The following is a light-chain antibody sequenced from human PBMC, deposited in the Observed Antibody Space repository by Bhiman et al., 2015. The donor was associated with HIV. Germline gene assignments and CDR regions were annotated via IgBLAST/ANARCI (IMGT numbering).Light chain of an antibody. V-gene: IGLV2-14*03. CDR2: DVT. CDR3: SSYTTSNTFV. CDR1: SSDVGGYNY. J-gene: IGLJ2*01. Sequence: QSALTQPASVSGSPGQSITISCTGTSSDVGGYNYVSWYQQHPGKAPKLMIYDVTKRPSGVSNRFSGSKSGNTASLTISGLPAEDEADYYCSSYTTSNTFVFGGGTKLTVL.